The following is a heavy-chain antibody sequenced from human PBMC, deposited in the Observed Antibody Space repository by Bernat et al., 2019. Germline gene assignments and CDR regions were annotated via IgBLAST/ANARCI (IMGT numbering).Heavy chain of an antibody. CDR2: IRSKAYGGTT. J-gene: IGHJ4*02. CDR3: GRQYYFDY. Sequence: EVQLVESGGGLVQPGRSLRLSCTASGFTFGDYDVSWVRQAPGKGLEWVGFIRSKAYGGTTEYAASVKGRFTISRDDSISIAYLQMNSLKTDDTAVYYCGRQYYFDYWGQGTLVTVSS. D-gene: IGHD2/OR15-2a*01. V-gene: IGHV3-49*04. CDR1: GFTFGDYD.